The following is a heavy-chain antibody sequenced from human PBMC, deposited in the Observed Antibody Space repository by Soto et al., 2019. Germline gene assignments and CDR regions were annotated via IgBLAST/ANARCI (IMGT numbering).Heavy chain of an antibody. CDR3: ARAIRRDNWFDP. V-gene: IGHV4-31*03. CDR2: IYYSGST. J-gene: IGHJ5*02. Sequence: SETLSLTCPVSGGSISSGGYYWSWIRQHPGKGLEWIGYIYYSGSTYYNPSLKSRVTISVDTSKNQFSLKLSSVTAADTAVYYCARAIRRDNWFDPWGQGTLVTVSS. CDR1: GGSISSGGYY.